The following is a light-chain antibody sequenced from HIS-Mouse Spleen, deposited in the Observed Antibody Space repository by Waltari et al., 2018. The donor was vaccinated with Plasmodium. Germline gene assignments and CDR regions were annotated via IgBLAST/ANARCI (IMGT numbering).Light chain of an antibody. Sequence: DIQMTQSPSTLSASVGDRVTITCRASQRISSWLACYQQKPGKAPKRLIYKASSLESGFPSRFSGSGSGTEFILTISSLQPDDFATYYCQQYKSYWTFGQGTKVEIK. CDR2: KAS. V-gene: IGKV1-5*03. J-gene: IGKJ1*01. CDR3: QQYKSYWT. CDR1: QRISSW.